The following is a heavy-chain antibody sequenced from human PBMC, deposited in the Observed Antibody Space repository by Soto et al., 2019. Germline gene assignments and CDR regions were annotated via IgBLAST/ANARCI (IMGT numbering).Heavy chain of an antibody. CDR1: GFTFSNAW. D-gene: IGHD6-19*01. CDR2: IKSKTDGGTT. Sequence: EVQLVESGGGLVKPGGSLRLSCAASGFTFSNAWMSWVRQAPGKGLEWVGRIKSKTDGGTTDYAAPVKGRFTISRDDSKNTLYLQMNSLKTEDTAVYYCTTDRYSSGWYVDYWGQGTLVTVSS. CDR3: TTDRYSSGWYVDY. V-gene: IGHV3-15*01. J-gene: IGHJ4*02.